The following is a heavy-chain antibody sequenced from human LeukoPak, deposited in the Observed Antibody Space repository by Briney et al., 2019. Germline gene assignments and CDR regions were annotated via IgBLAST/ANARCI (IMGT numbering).Heavy chain of an antibody. J-gene: IGHJ4*02. CDR1: GFSITDYF. Sequence: ASVKVSCKTSGFSITDYFMHWVRQAPGQGLEWTGMINPSDGFTRQAQKFEGRVTITSDTSTSTVCMEMSSLTSEDTAVYYCARAVDQDFDYWGQGTLVTVSS. CDR2: INPSDGFT. V-gene: IGHV1-46*01. CDR3: ARAVDQDFDY. D-gene: IGHD3/OR15-3a*01.